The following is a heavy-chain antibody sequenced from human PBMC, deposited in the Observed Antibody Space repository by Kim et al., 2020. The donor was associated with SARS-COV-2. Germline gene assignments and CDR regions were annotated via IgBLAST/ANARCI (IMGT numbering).Heavy chain of an antibody. Sequence: GESLKISCKGSGYSFTSYWISWVRQMPGKGLEWMGRIDPSDSYTNYSPSFQGHVTISADKSISTAYLQWSSLKAPDTAMYYCAMGTPPLYSSGWYEVDPFSRFDYWGQGTLVTVSS. CDR3: AMGTPPLYSSGWYEVDPFSRFDY. D-gene: IGHD6-19*01. CDR1: GYSFTSYW. J-gene: IGHJ4*02. CDR2: IDPSDSYT. V-gene: IGHV5-10-1*01.